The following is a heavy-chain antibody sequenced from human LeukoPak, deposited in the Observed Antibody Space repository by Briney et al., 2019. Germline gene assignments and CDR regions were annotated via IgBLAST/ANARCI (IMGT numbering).Heavy chain of an antibody. Sequence: SETLSLTCTVSGGSISSYYWSWIRQPPGKGLEWIEYIYYSGSTNYNPSLKSRVTISVDTSKNQFSLKLSSVTAADTAVYYCARGWYNWNDEYWFDPWGQGTLVTVSS. J-gene: IGHJ5*02. V-gene: IGHV4-59*01. D-gene: IGHD1-1*01. CDR2: IYYSGST. CDR1: GGSISSYY. CDR3: ARGWYNWNDEYWFDP.